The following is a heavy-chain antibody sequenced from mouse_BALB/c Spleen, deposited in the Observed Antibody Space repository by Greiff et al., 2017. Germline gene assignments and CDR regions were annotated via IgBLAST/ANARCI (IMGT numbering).Heavy chain of an antibody. Sequence: VQRVESGPGLVAPSQSLSITCTVSGFSLTSYGVHWVRQPPGKGLEWLGVIWAGGSTNYNSALMSRLSISKDNAKSQVFLKMNSLQTDDTAMYYCARDFGNSAWFAYWGQGTLVTVAA. CDR2: IWAGGST. J-gene: IGHJ3*01. CDR1: GFSLTSYG. V-gene: IGHV2-9*02. CDR3: ARDFGNSAWFAY. D-gene: IGHD2-1*01.